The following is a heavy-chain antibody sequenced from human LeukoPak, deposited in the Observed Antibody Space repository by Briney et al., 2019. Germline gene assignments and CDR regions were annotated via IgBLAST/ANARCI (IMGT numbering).Heavy chain of an antibody. V-gene: IGHV3-21*01. CDR2: ISSSSSYI. J-gene: IGHJ6*04. CDR3: SRDNYGSGSTTEPGGSYYYYGMDV. Sequence: GGSLRVSCAASGFTFSSYSMNWVRQAPGKGLGWVSSISSSSSYIYYADSVKGRFTISRDNAKNSLYLQMNSLRAEDTAVYYCSRDNYGSGSTTEPGGSYYYYGMDVWGKGTTVTVSS. D-gene: IGHD3-10*01. CDR1: GFTFSSYS.